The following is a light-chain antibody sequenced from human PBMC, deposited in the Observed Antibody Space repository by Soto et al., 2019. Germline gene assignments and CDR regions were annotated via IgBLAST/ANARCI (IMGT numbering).Light chain of an antibody. Sequence: EIVLTQSPGTLSLSPGERATLSCRASQSVSSSLAWYQQKPGQAPRLLIYGASSRATGIPDRFSGSGSGTDFPLTISRLEPEDFAVYYCQQYGSSPRTFGPGTKVDIK. CDR1: QSVSSS. CDR2: GAS. V-gene: IGKV3-20*01. J-gene: IGKJ3*01. CDR3: QQYGSSPRT.